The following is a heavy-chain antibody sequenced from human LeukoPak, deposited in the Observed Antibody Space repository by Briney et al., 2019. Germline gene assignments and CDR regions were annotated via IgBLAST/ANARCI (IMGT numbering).Heavy chain of an antibody. J-gene: IGHJ4*02. D-gene: IGHD2-8*02. Sequence: PGGSLRLSCTASGFTFTTYPMHWVRQAPGKGLEWVAVVSSDKTYQSYGASVKGRFSISRDNSKNTLSLQMNSLRAEDTAIYYCATYRQVLLPFESWGQGTLVTVSS. CDR3: ATYRQVLLPFES. CDR1: GFTFTTYP. V-gene: IGHV3-30*03. CDR2: VSSDKTYQ.